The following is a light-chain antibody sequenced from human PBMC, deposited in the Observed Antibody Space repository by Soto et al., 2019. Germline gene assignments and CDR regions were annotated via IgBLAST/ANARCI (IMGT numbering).Light chain of an antibody. V-gene: IGKV1-5*01. CDR3: QQYDSYSNT. CDR1: QPIRDW. J-gene: IGKJ1*01. Sequence: DVQLIQSPSTLSASIGDRVTITCRVSQPIRDWVAWYQQKPGKAPKLLIDDATSSDSGVPSRFSGSGSETEFTLTISSLQPGDFATYYCQQYDSYSNTFGQGTRVEL. CDR2: DAT.